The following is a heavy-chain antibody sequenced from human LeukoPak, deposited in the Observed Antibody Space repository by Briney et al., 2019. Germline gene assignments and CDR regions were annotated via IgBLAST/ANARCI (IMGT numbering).Heavy chain of an antibody. Sequence: PSETLSLTCAVYGGSFSGYYWSWIRQPPGKGLEWIGEINHSGSTNYNPSLRSRVTISVDTSKNQFSLKLSSVTAAVTAVYYCARGPTYYYGSGSPYFDYWGQGTLVTVSS. V-gene: IGHV4-34*01. J-gene: IGHJ4*02. D-gene: IGHD3-10*01. CDR3: ARGPTYYYGSGSPYFDY. CDR2: INHSGST. CDR1: GGSFSGYY.